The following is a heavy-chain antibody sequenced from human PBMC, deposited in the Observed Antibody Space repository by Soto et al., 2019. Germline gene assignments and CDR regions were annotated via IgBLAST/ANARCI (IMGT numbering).Heavy chain of an antibody. CDR1: GGSISSYY. Sequence: SETLSLTCTVSGGSISSYYWSWIRQPPGKGLEWIGYIYYSGSTNYNPSLKSRVTISVDTSKNQFSLKLSSVTAAETAVYYCARGTGVRGVIIYGMDVWGQGTTVTVS. CDR2: IYYSGST. V-gene: IGHV4-59*01. CDR3: ARGTGVRGVIIYGMDV. D-gene: IGHD3-10*01. J-gene: IGHJ6*02.